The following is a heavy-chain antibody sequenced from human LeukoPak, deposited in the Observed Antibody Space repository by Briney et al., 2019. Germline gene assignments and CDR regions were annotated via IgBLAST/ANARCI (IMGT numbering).Heavy chain of an antibody. CDR2: IYHSGCT. V-gene: IGHV4-30-2*01. CDR3: ARTYYDILTGYYSSYYFDY. J-gene: IGHJ4*02. D-gene: IGHD3-9*01. CDR1: GGSISSGGYY. Sequence: PSETLSLTCTVSGGSISSGGYYWSWIRQPPGKGLEWIGYIYHSGCTYYNPSLKSRVTISVDTSKNQFSLKLSSVTAADTAVYYCARTYYDILTGYYSSYYFDYWGQGTLVTVSS.